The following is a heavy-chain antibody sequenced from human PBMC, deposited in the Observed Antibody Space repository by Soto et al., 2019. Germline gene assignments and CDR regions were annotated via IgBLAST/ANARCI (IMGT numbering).Heavy chain of an antibody. V-gene: IGHV3-30-3*01. J-gene: IGHJ6*02. CDR3: ARVLGTIFGVVKAPYYYYGMDV. CDR1: GFTFSSYA. CDR2: ISYDGSNK. D-gene: IGHD3-3*01. Sequence: QVQLVESGGGVVQPGRSLRLSCAASGFTFSSYAMHWVRQAPGKGLEWVAVISYDGSNKYYADSVKGRFTISRDNSKNTLYLQMNSLRAEDTAVYYCARVLGTIFGVVKAPYYYYGMDVWGQGTTVTVSS.